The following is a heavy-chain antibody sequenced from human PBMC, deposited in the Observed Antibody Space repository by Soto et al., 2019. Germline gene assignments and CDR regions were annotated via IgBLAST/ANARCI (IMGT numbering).Heavy chain of an antibody. CDR1: YGSISNYY. CDR3: ARESDIPYGIDV. J-gene: IGHJ6*02. V-gene: IGHV4-59*01. Sequence: SETLSLTCTVSYGSISNYYWNWIRQPPGKGLEWIGYIYYTGNTNSNPSLKSRVTLSLDTSKNQLSLKLTSVTPADTAVYYCARESDIPYGIDVWSQGTTVTVSS. CDR2: IYYTGNT.